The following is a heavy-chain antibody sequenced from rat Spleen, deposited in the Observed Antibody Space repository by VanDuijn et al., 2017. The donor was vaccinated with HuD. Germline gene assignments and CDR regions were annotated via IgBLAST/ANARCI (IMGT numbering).Heavy chain of an antibody. CDR3: ARSDGVHYYLPFAD. V-gene: IGHV3-3*01. D-gene: IGHD1-12*02. CDR1: GHSITSSYR. J-gene: IGHJ3*01. Sequence: EVQLQESGPGLVKPSQSLSLTCSVTGHSITSSYRWTWIRKFPGNKLEWMGYINSAGSTNYNPSLKSRISITRDTSKNQFFVQVNSITTEDTATYYCARSDGVHYYLPFADWGQGTLVTVSS. CDR2: INSAGST.